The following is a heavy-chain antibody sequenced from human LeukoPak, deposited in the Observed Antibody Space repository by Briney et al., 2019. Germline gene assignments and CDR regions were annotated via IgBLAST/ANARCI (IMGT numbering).Heavy chain of an antibody. V-gene: IGHV1-18*01. J-gene: IGHJ5*02. D-gene: IGHD5-18*01. CDR2: ISAYNGNT. CDR3: ARGLRSQDTWFDP. Sequence: GASVKVSCKASGYTFTSYGVSWVRQAPGQGLEWMGWISAYNGNTNYAQKLQGRVTMTTDTSTRTAYMELITLRSDDTAVYYCARGLRSQDTWFDPWGQGTLVTVSS. CDR1: GYTFTSYG.